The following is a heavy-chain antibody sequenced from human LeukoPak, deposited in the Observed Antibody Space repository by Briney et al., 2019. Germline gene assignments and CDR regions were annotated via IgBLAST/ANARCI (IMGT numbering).Heavy chain of an antibody. Sequence: PSETLSLTCTVSGGSISSSSYYWGWIRQPPGKGLEWIGSIYYSGSTYYNPSLKSRVTISVDTSKNQFSLKLSSVTAADTAVYYCASGSWPDYYDSSGSDYWGQGTLVTVSS. J-gene: IGHJ4*02. V-gene: IGHV4-39*01. CDR1: GGSISSSSYY. CDR3: ASGSWPDYYDSSGSDY. CDR2: IYYSGST. D-gene: IGHD3-22*01.